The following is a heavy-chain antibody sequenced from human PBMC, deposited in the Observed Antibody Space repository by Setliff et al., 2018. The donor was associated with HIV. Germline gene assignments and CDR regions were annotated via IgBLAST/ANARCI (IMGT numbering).Heavy chain of an antibody. D-gene: IGHD3-16*01. CDR1: GGFLSNNG. Sequence: RASVKVSCKTSGGFLSNNGIAWVRQAPGQGLEWMGGVTPALYLTTHAEKFQSRVTFTTDDSTSSVYMELSSLRSDDTATYYCATDSGVVPPRTLDIWGQGTVVTV. J-gene: IGHJ3*02. CDR3: ATDSGVVPPRTLDI. V-gene: IGHV1-69*10. CDR2: VTPALYLT.